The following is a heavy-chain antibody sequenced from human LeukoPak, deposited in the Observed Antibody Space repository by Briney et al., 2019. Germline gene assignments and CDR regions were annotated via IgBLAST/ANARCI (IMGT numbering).Heavy chain of an antibody. CDR3: ARVYLGIYYDGSPSPFDY. CDR2: ISGYNGYT. V-gene: IGHV1-18*01. CDR1: GYTFTSYA. J-gene: IGHJ4*02. D-gene: IGHD3-22*01. Sequence: GASVKVSCKASGYTFTSYAVIWVRQVPGQGLEWMGWISGYNGYTKSSQSLQDRVIMTTDTSTRTAYMELRSLRPDDTAVYYCARVYLGIYYDGSPSPFDYWGQGTLVTVSS.